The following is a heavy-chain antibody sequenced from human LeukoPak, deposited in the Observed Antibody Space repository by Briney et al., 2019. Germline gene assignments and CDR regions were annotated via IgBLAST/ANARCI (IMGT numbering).Heavy chain of an antibody. V-gene: IGHV3-64*01. Sequence: GGSLRLSCAASGFTFSNYWMHWVRQAPGKGLEYVSAISSNGGSTYYANSVKGRFTISRDNSKNTLYLQMGSLRAEDMAVYYCARVRNKWELGPFDYWGQGTLVTVSS. CDR2: ISSNGGST. CDR1: GFTFSNYW. J-gene: IGHJ4*02. CDR3: ARVRNKWELGPFDY. D-gene: IGHD1-26*01.